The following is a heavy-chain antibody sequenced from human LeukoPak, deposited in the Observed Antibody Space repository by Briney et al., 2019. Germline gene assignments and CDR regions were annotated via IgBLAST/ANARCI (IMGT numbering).Heavy chain of an antibody. CDR2: FDPEDGET. J-gene: IGHJ6*02. CDR3: ATAAYSSGWSEYYYYYGMDV. V-gene: IGHV1-24*01. CDR1: GGTFSSYA. D-gene: IGHD6-19*01. Sequence: ASVKVSCKASGGTFSSYAISWVRQAPGQGLEWMGGFDPEDGETIYAQKFQGRVTMTEDTSTDTAYMGLSSLRSEDTAVYYCATAAYSSGWSEYYYYYGMDVWGQGTTVTVSS.